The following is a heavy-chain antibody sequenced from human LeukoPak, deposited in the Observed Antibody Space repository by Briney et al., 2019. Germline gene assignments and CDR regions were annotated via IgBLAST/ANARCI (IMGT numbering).Heavy chain of an antibody. CDR1: GFTFTSYG. V-gene: IGHV3-30*02. D-gene: IGHD2-2*01. Sequence: GGSLRLSCAASGFTFTSYGMNWVRQAPGKGLEWVAFIPYDGSNKYYADSVKGRFTVSRDNSKNTLYLQMNSLRPEDTAVYFCAGDGVYCSTTTCYYRGYTSTAGDYWGQGTLVTVSS. CDR2: IPYDGSNK. J-gene: IGHJ4*02. CDR3: AGDGVYCSTTTCYYRGYTSTAGDY.